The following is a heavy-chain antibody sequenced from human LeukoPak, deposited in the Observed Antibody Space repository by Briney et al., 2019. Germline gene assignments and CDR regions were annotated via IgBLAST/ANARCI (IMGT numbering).Heavy chain of an antibody. CDR2: IYYSGST. J-gene: IGHJ6*02. V-gene: IGHV4-59*01. CDR1: GGSISSYY. CDR3: ARLRYYGMDV. Sequence: PSETLSLTCTVSGGSISSYYWSWIRQPPGKGLEWIGYIYYSGSTNYNPSLKSRVTISVDTSKNQFSLKLSSVTAADTAVYYCARLRYYGMDVWGQGTTVTVSS.